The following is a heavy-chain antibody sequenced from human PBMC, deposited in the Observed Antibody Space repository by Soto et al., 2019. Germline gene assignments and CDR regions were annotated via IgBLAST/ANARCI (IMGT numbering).Heavy chain of an antibody. CDR2: ISSISSTV. Sequence: GGSLRLSCAASGFTLSDYYMSLFRHAPGKGLEWLSYISSISSTVYYLYSVKVRFTTSRDNAKNSLYLKMDSLRVEDTAVYYFVREGGLPPGSIHYRGQRAQGT. J-gene: IGHJ1*01. CDR1: GFTLSDYY. D-gene: IGHD2-21*01. CDR3: VREGGLPPGSIHYRGQ. V-gene: IGHV3-11*01.